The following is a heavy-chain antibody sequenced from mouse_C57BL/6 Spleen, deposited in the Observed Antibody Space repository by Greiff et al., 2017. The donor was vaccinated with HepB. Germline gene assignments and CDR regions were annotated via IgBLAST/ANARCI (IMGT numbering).Heavy chain of an antibody. V-gene: IGHV5-4*03. D-gene: IGHD2-5*01. CDR2: ISDGGSYT. J-gene: IGHJ2*01. Sequence: DVMLVESGGGLVKPGGSLKLSCAASGFTFSSYAMSWVRQTPEKRLEWVATISDGGSYTYYPDNVKGRFTISRDNAKNNLYLQMSHLKSEDTAMYYCARALYSNYVYFDYWGQGTTLTVSS. CDR1: GFTFSSYA. CDR3: ARALYSNYVYFDY.